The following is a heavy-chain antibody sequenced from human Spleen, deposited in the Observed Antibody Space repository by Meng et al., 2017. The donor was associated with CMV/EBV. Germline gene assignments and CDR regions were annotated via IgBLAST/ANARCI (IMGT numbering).Heavy chain of an antibody. J-gene: IGHJ4*02. V-gene: IGHV4-34*01. D-gene: IGHD3-22*01. CDR2: VYYSGST. CDR1: GGSFSGYY. CDR3: ARSYGGYYRFDY. Sequence: GSLRLSCAVYGGSFSGYYWSWIRQPPGEGLEWIGNVYYSGSTYYNPSLKSRVTISVDTSKNQFSLKLSSVTAADTAMYYCARSYGGYYRFDYWGQGTLVTVSS.